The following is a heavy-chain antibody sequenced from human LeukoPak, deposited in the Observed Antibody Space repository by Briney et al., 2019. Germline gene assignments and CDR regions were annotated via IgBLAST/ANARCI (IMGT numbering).Heavy chain of an antibody. CDR1: GFTFTTYT. J-gene: IGHJ3*02. Sequence: GGSLRLSCAASGFTFTTYTMNWVRQAPGKGLEWVSYISSSSTAIYYADSVKGRFTISRDNAKNSLSLQMNCLRAEDTAVYYCAREYSSSSGRAFDIWGQGTMVTVSS. CDR3: AREYSSSSGRAFDI. V-gene: IGHV3-48*01. D-gene: IGHD6-6*01. CDR2: ISSSSTAI.